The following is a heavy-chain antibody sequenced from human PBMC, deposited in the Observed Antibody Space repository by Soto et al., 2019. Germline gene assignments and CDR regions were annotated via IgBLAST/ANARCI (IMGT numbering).Heavy chain of an antibody. CDR3: ARVFDTYYFDA. CDR1: GGSISSSDYY. V-gene: IGHV4-30-4*01. J-gene: IGHJ4*02. Sequence: SETLSLTCTVSGGSISSSDYYWSWIRQPPGKRLEWIGYVHYSGSTFYNPSLKSRVSISVETSKNQFSLKLTAVTAADTAVYYCARVFDTYYFDAWGQGNMVTVSS. CDR2: VHYSGST. D-gene: IGHD3-9*01.